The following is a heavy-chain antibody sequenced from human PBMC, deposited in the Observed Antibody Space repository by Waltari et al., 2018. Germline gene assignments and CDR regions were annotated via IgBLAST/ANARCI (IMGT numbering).Heavy chain of an antibody. CDR2: INPNSGGT. J-gene: IGHJ3*02. D-gene: IGHD7-27*01. V-gene: IGHV1-2*02. CDR3: ARPSSDGEFRDAFDI. Sequence: QVQLVQSGAEVKKPGASVTVSCKASGYTFTGYYMHWVRQAPGQGLEWMGWINPNSGGTNYAQKFQGRVTMTRDTSISTAYMELSRLRSDDTAVYYCARPSSDGEFRDAFDIWGQGTMVTVSS. CDR1: GYTFTGYY.